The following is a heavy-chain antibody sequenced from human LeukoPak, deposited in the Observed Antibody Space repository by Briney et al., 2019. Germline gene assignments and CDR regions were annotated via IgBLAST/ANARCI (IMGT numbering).Heavy chain of an antibody. V-gene: IGHV3-33*06. CDR3: PKVGEILNWSDP. CDR1: GFTFSSYG. CDR2: IWYDGSNK. D-gene: IGHD1-26*01. Sequence: PGGSLRLSCAASGFTFSSYGMHWVRQAPGKGLEWVAVIWYDGSNKYYADSVKGRFTISRDNSKNTLYLQMNSLRAEDTAVYYCPKVGEILNWSDPWGQGTLVTVSS. J-gene: IGHJ5*02.